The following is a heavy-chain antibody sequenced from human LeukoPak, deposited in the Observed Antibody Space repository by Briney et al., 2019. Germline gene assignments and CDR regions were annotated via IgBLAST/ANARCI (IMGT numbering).Heavy chain of an antibody. Sequence: PGGSLRLSCAASGFTLSSYEMNWVRQAPGKGLGLVAYISSSGSTIYYADSVKGRFTISRDNAKNSLYLQMNSLRAEDTAVYYCASSTPLTSFDYWGQGTLVTVSS. V-gene: IGHV3-48*03. CDR2: ISSSGSTI. CDR1: GFTLSSYE. CDR3: ASSTPLTSFDY. J-gene: IGHJ4*02. D-gene: IGHD3-10*01.